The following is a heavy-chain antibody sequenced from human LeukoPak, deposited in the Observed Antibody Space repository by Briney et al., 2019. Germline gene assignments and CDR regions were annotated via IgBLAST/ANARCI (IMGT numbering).Heavy chain of an antibody. CDR2: INPNSGDT. Sequence: ASVTISCKASGYTFTGYYMHWVRQAPGQGLEWMGWINPNSGDTNYAQNFQGRVTMTRDTSISTAYMELSGLRSDDTAVYYCARGGCDYWGQGTLVTVSS. CDR1: GYTFTGYY. V-gene: IGHV1-2*02. CDR3: ARGGCDY. J-gene: IGHJ4*02.